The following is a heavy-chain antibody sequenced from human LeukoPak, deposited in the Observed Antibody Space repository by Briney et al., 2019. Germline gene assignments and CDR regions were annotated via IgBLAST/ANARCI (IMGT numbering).Heavy chain of an antibody. CDR2: INHSGST. D-gene: IGHD3-10*01. CDR3: ARVEHGSGSYYIDY. V-gene: IGHV4-34*01. J-gene: IGHJ4*02. CDR1: GGSFSGYY. Sequence: SETLSLTCAVSGGSFSGYYWSWIRQPPGKGLEWIGEINHSGSTNYNPSLKSRVTISVDTSKNQFSLKLSSVTAADTAVYYCARVEHGSGSYYIDYWGQGTLVTVSS.